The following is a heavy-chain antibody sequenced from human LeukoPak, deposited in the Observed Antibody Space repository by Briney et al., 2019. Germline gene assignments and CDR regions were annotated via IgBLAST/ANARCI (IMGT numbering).Heavy chain of an antibody. V-gene: IGHV1-69*01. Sequence: ASVKVSCKASGGTFSGYAISWVRQAPGQGLEWMGGIIPVFGTANYAQKFQGRVTITADESTSTAYMELSSLRSEDTAVYYCARDFLWGRNYYYYMDVWGKGTTVTVSS. D-gene: IGHD7-27*01. CDR3: ARDFLWGRNYYYYMDV. CDR2: IIPVFGTA. CDR1: GGTFSGYA. J-gene: IGHJ6*03.